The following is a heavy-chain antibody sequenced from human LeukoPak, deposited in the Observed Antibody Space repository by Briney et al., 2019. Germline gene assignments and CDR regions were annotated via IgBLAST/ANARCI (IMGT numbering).Heavy chain of an antibody. D-gene: IGHD5-12*01. CDR3: AKDMASNYYYYMDV. CDR2: ISWNSGSI. J-gene: IGHJ6*03. Sequence: GGSLRLSCAASGFTFDDYAMHWVRQAPGKGLEWVSGISWNSGSIGYADSVKGRFTISRDNAKNSLYLQMNSLRAEDMALYYCAKDMASNYYYYMDVWGKGTTVTVSS. V-gene: IGHV3-9*03. CDR1: GFTFDDYA.